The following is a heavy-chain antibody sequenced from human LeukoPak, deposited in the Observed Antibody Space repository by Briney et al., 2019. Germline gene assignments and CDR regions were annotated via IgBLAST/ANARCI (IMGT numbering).Heavy chain of an antibody. CDR3: ARGLVGYCSGGSCYPGRHFDY. Sequence: PSETLSLTCAVYGGSFSGYYWSWIRQPPGKGLEWIGEINHSGSTNYNPSLKSRVTISVDTSKNQFSLKLSSVTAADTAVYYCARGLVGYCSGGSCYPGRHFDYWGQGTLVTVSS. CDR1: GGSFSGYY. D-gene: IGHD2-15*01. CDR2: INHSGST. J-gene: IGHJ4*02. V-gene: IGHV4-34*01.